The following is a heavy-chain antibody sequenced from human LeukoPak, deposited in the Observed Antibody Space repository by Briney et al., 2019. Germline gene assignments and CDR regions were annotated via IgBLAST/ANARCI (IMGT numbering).Heavy chain of an antibody. CDR1: GGSIRSYY. J-gene: IGHJ4*02. CDR3: VRNYSSWYPDH. Sequence: PSETLSLTCTVSGGSIRSYYWSWIRQPPGKGLEWIGYIHYTGSTNYNPSLKSRVTISVDTSKNQFSLQLSSVTATDTAVYFCVRNYSSWYPDHWGQGTLVTVSS. V-gene: IGHV4-59*08. CDR2: IHYTGST. D-gene: IGHD6-13*01.